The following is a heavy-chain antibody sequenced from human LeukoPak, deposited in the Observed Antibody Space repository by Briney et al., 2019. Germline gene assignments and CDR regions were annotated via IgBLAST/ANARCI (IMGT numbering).Heavy chain of an antibody. Sequence: GGSLRLSCAASGFTFSTYGMHWVRQAPGKGLEWVAVIWYDGSNKYYADSVKGRFAISRDSSKNTLSLQMNSLRAEDTAVYYCAREAHYYGTDVWGQGTTVTVSS. V-gene: IGHV3-33*01. CDR2: IWYDGSNK. CDR3: AREAHYYGTDV. CDR1: GFTFSTYG. J-gene: IGHJ6*02.